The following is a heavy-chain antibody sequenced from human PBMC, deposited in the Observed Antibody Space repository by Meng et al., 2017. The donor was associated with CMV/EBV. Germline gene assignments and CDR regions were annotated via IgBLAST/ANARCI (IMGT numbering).Heavy chain of an antibody. CDR3: ARDAKYYYDSSGYPSTGRGIDP. J-gene: IGHJ5*02. CDR2: ISSSSSYI. D-gene: IGHD3-22*01. Sequence: GESLKISCAASGFTFSSYSMNWVRQAPGKGLDWVSSISSSSSYIYYADSVKGRFTISRDNAKNSLYLQMNSLRAEDTAVYYCARDAKYYYDSSGYPSTGRGIDPWGQGTLVTVSS. V-gene: IGHV3-21*01. CDR1: GFTFSSYS.